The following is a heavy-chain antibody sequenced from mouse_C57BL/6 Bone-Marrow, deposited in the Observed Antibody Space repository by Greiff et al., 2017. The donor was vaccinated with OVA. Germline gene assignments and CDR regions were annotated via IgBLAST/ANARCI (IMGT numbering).Heavy chain of an antibody. CDR1: GFTFSSYG. Sequence: EVKLVESGGDLVKPGGSLKLSCAASGFTFSSYGMSWVRQTPDKRLEWVATISSGGSYTYYPDSVKGRFTISRDNAKNTLYLQMSSLKSEDTAMYYCASPSWGAMDYWGQGTSVTVSS. CDR2: ISSGGSYT. CDR3: ASPSWGAMDY. V-gene: IGHV5-6*01. J-gene: IGHJ4*01.